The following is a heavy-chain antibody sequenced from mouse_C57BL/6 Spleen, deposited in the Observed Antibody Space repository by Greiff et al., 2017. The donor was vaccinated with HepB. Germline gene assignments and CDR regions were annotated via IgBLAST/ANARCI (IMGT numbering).Heavy chain of an antibody. J-gene: IGHJ4*01. Sequence: DVKVVESGGGLVQPGGSLKLSCAASGFTFSDYYMYWVRQTPEKRLEWVAYISNGGGSTYYPDTVKGRFTISRDNAKNTLYLQMSRLKSEDTAMYYCARHAMDYWGQGTSVTVSS. CDR2: ISNGGGST. V-gene: IGHV5-12*01. CDR1: GFTFSDYY. CDR3: ARHAMDY.